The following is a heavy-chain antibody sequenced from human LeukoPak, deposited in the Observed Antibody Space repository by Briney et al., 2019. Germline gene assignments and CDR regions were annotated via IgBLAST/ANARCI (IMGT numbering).Heavy chain of an antibody. CDR2: IYYSGST. CDR3: ARLHYYDSSGPPAYYFDY. Sequence: SETLSLTCTVSGGSISSYYWSWIRQPPGKGLEWIGYIYYSGSTNYNPSLKSRVTISVDTSKNQFSLKLSSVTAADTAVYYCARLHYYDSSGPPAYYFDYWGQGTLVTVSS. D-gene: IGHD3-22*01. V-gene: IGHV4-59*08. CDR1: GGSISSYY. J-gene: IGHJ4*02.